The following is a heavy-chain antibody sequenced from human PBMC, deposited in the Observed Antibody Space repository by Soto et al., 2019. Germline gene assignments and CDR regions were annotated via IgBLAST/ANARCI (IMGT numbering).Heavy chain of an antibody. CDR1: GYTFTSYD. CDR3: ARTLPFDF. J-gene: IGHJ4*02. CDR2: VNPNSGNT. V-gene: IGHV1-8*01. Sequence: QVQLVQSGAEVKKPGASVKVSRKASGYTFTSYDINWVLQATGQGLEWMGWVNPNSGNTAYAQRFQGRFTMTWNTSISTAYMELSGLTSDDTAVYYCARTLPFDFWGQGTLVAVSS.